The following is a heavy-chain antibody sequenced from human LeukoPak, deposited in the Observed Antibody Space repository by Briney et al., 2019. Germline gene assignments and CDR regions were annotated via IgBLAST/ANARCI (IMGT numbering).Heavy chain of an antibody. J-gene: IGHJ4*02. CDR3: ARAPPTIGIDY. CDR2: ISKDGSSS. D-gene: IGHD3-16*01. CDR1: GFTFSSYG. V-gene: IGHV3-30*03. Sequence: GGSLRLSCAASGFTFSSYGMHWFRQAPGKGLEWVAVISKDGSSSYYSDSVKGRFTISRDNSKNTLYLQMNSLRVDDMGVYYCARAPPTIGIDYWGQGTLVTVSS.